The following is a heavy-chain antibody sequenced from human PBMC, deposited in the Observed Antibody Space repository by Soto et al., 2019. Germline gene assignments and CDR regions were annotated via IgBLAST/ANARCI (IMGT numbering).Heavy chain of an antibody. J-gene: IGHJ6*02. D-gene: IGHD2-2*01. V-gene: IGHV4-4*02. CDR1: GGSSSSSNC. CDR2: IYHSGST. Sequence: SETLSLTCAVSGGSSSSSNCWSSVRQPPGKGLEWIGEIYHSGSTNYNPSLKSRVTISVDKSRNQFSLKLSSVTAADTAVYYCARSSSTSPLPSAYYYGMDGWGRGTTGT. CDR3: ARSSSTSPLPSAYYYGMDG.